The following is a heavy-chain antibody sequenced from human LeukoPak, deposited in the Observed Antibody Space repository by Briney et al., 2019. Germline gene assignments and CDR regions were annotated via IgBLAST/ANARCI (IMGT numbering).Heavy chain of an antibody. D-gene: IGHD2-2*01. J-gene: IGHJ4*02. Sequence: GGSLRLSCAASGFTFSTYAMSWVRQAPGKGLEWVSGISGSGGSTYYADSVKGRFTIFRDNSKNTLYLQMNCLRAEDTAVYYCASLPAAADKDYWGQGTLVTVSS. CDR3: ASLPAAADKDY. CDR2: ISGSGGST. V-gene: IGHV3-23*01. CDR1: GFTFSTYA.